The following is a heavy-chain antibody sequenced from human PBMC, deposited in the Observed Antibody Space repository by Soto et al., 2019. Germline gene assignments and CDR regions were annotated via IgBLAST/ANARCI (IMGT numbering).Heavy chain of an antibody. V-gene: IGHV4-4*07. D-gene: IGHD3-3*01. CDR2: VYSSGGT. J-gene: IGHJ5*02. Sequence: PSETLSLTCTVSGGSMSSYYWTWIRQPAGKGLEWIGRVYSSGGTHYNPSLKSRVTISIDTSKNQFSLRLLSVTDADTAVYVCARGQRFSDWFDPWGQGTLVTVSS. CDR1: GGSMSSYY. CDR3: ARGQRFSDWFDP.